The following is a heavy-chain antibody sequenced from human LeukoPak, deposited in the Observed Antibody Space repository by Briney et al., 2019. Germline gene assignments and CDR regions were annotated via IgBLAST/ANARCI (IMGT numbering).Heavy chain of an antibody. J-gene: IGHJ4*02. CDR3: ATTVKGSYFGHYDN. Sequence: GGSLRLSCVASGFTIGHNFMTWVRQAPGKGLEWVSVIYSVDSTYYGDSVKGRFTISRDNSKNTLYLQMNSLRAEDTAVYYCATTVKGSYFGHYDNWGQGTLVTVSS. D-gene: IGHD3-10*01. CDR1: GFTIGHNF. CDR2: IYSVDST. V-gene: IGHV3-53*01.